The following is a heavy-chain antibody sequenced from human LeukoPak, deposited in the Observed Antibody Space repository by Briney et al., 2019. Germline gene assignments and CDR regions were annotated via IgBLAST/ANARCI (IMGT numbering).Heavy chain of an antibody. J-gene: IGHJ4*02. V-gene: IGHV3-21*01. Sequence: PGGSLRLSCEASGFTFSTYWMHWVRQAPGRGLEWVSSISSGSSYIYYADTVKGRFTISRDNAKNSLYLQMNSLRAEDTAVYYCATDKYSSTNFDYWGQGTLVTVSS. D-gene: IGHD6-19*01. CDR1: GFTFSTYW. CDR3: ATDKYSSTNFDY. CDR2: ISSGSSYI.